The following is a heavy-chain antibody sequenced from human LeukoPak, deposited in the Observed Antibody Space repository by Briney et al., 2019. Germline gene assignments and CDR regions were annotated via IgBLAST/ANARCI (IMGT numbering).Heavy chain of an antibody. V-gene: IGHV1-69*05. J-gene: IGHJ5*02. CDR2: IIPIFGTA. CDR3: ARGGIQIWLANPSTTDNWFAP. CDR1: GGTFSSYA. Sequence: SVKVSCKASGGTFSSYAISWVRQAPGQGLEWMGRIIPIFGTANYAQKFQGRVTITTDESTSTAYMELSSMRSEDTDLYYCARGGIQIWLANPSTTDNWFAPWGQGTLVTVSS. D-gene: IGHD5-18*01.